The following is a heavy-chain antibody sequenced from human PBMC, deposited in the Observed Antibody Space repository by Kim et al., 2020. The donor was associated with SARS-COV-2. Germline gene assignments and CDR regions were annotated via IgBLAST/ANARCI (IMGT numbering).Heavy chain of an antibody. J-gene: IGHJ4*02. V-gene: IGHV4-34*01. D-gene: IGHD3-10*01. Sequence: PSLKTRVTISVDTTKNQVSLKLSSVTAADTAVYYCARGRGFGEKYYFDYWGQGTLVTVSS. CDR3: ARGRGFGEKYYFDY.